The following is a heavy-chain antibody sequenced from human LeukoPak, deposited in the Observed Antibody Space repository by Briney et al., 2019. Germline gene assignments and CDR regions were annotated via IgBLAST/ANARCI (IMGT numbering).Heavy chain of an antibody. D-gene: IGHD3-9*01. CDR2: ISYDGSNK. CDR3: ARSPDILTGYPFDY. J-gene: IGHJ4*02. V-gene: IGHV3-30-3*01. CDR1: GFTFSSYA. Sequence: VGSLRLSCAASGFTFSSYAMHWVRQAPDNRLEWVAAISYDGSNKFYADSVKGRFTISRDNSKNTLYLQMNSLRAEDTAVYYCARSPDILTGYPFDYWGQGTLVTVSS.